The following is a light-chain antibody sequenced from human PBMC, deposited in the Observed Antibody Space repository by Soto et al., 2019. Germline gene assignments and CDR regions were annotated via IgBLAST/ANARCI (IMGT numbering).Light chain of an antibody. V-gene: IGLV2-11*01. CDR1: SSDVGGYDY. CDR3: CSYASSYTFFVV. CDR2: NVN. J-gene: IGLJ2*01. Sequence: QSALTQPRSVSGSPGQSVTISCTGTSSDVGGYDYVSWYQQHPGKAPKLMIYNVNKRPSGVPDRFSGSKSGNTASLTISGLQAEDEADYYCCSYASSYTFFVVFGGGTKLTVL.